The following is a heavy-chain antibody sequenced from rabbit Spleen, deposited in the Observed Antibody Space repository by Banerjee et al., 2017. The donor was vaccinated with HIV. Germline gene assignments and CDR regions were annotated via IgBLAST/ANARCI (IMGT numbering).Heavy chain of an antibody. Sequence: EESGGGLVQPEGSLTLTCTASGFSLSSNYWICWVRQAPGKGLEWIACIYVGSGGGTKYATWAKGRFTISRTSSTTVTLQMTSLTVADTATYFCARDLDDVIGWNFGWWGPGTLVTVS. D-gene: IGHD1-1*01. CDR1: GFSLSSNYW. J-gene: IGHJ4*01. CDR3: ARDLDDVIGWNFGW. CDR2: IYVGSGGGT. V-gene: IGHV1S45*01.